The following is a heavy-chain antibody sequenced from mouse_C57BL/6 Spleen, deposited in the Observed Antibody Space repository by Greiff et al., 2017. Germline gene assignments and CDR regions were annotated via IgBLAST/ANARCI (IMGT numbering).Heavy chain of an antibody. CDR3: ARPGLIYYDYDGYYFDY. V-gene: IGHV1-75*01. CDR2: IFPGSGST. D-gene: IGHD2-4*01. J-gene: IGHJ2*01. Sequence: QVQLQQSGPELVKPGASVKISCKASGYTFTDYYINWVKQRPGQGLEWIGWIFPGSGSTYYNEKFKGKATLTVDKSSSTAYMLLSSLTSEDSAVYFCARPGLIYYDYDGYYFDYWGQGTTLTVSS. CDR1: GYTFTDYY.